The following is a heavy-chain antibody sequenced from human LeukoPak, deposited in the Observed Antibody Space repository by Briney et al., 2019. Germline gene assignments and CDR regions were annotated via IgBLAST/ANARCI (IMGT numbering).Heavy chain of an antibody. CDR3: AKAAAGSLNWFDP. J-gene: IGHJ5*02. CDR1: GFTFSSYG. D-gene: IGHD6-13*01. CDR2: ISYDGSNK. V-gene: IGHV3-30*18. Sequence: PGGSLRLSCAASGFTFSSYGMHWVRQAPGKGLEWVAVISYDGSNKYYADSVKGRFTISRDNSKNTLYLQMNSLRAEDTAVYYCAKAAAGSLNWFDPWGQGTLVTVSS.